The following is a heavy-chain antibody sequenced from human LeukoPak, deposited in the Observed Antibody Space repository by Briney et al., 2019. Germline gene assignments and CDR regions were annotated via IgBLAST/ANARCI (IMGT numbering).Heavy chain of an antibody. V-gene: IGHV3-11*01. CDR1: GFTFSDYY. D-gene: IGHD3-16*02. J-gene: IGHJ5*02. CDR2: ISSSGSTI. Sequence: TGGSLRLSCAASGFTFSDYYMSWIRQAPGKGLEWVSYISSSGSTIYYADSVKGRFTISRDNSKNTPYLQMNSLRAEDTAVYFCAKDLYDYVWGSYLPWGQGTLVTVSS. CDR3: AKDLYDYVWGSYLP.